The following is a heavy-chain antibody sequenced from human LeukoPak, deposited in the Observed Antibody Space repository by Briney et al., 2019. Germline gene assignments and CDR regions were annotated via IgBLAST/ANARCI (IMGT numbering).Heavy chain of an antibody. Sequence: TSQTLSLTCTVSGGSISSGGYYWSWIRQHPGKGLEWIGYIYYSGSTYYNPSLKSRVTMSVDTSKNQFSLKLSSVTAADTAVYYCASNYGSGDKGIHWYFDLWGRGTLVTVSS. CDR1: GGSISSGGYY. CDR3: ASNYGSGDKGIHWYFDL. V-gene: IGHV4-31*03. D-gene: IGHD3-10*01. J-gene: IGHJ2*01. CDR2: IYYSGST.